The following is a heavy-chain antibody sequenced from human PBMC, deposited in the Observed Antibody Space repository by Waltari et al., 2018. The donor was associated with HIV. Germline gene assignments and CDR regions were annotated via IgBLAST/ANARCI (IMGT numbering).Heavy chain of an antibody. Sequence: EVQLVESGGGLVQPGGSLRLSCAASGFTSSSYRMNWVRQAPGKGRGWVSYISSSSSTIYYADSVKGRFTISRDNAKNSLYLQMNSLRAEDTAVYYCASDSGSYYFRDFDYWGQGTLVTVSS. V-gene: IGHV3-48*04. CDR2: ISSSSSTI. J-gene: IGHJ4*02. D-gene: IGHD1-26*01. CDR3: ASDSGSYYFRDFDY. CDR1: GFTSSSYR.